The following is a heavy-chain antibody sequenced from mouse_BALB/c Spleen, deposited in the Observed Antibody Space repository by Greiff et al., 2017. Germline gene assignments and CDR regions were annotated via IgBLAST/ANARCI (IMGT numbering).Heavy chain of an antibody. Sequence: EVQLQESGGGLVQPGGSLRLSCATSGFTFTDYYMSWVRQPPGKALEWLGFIRNKANGYTTEYSASVKGRFTISRDNSQSILYLQMHTLRAEDSATYYCARAITTALYAMDYWGQGTSVTVSS. D-gene: IGHD1-2*01. V-gene: IGHV7-3*02. CDR1: GFTFTDYY. CDR2: IRNKANGYTT. J-gene: IGHJ4*01. CDR3: ARAITTALYAMDY.